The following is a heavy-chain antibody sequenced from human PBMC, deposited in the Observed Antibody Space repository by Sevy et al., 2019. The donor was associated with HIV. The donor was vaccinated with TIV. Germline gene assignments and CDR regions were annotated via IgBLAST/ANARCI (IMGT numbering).Heavy chain of an antibody. CDR3: ARPYSSGWYADNWFDP. CDR1: GGSISSSSYY. D-gene: IGHD6-19*01. V-gene: IGHV4-39*01. Sequence: SETLSLTCTVSGGSISSSSYYWGWIRQPPGKGLEWIGSIYYSGSTYYNPSLKSRVTISVATSKNQFSLKLSSVTAADTAVYYCARPYSSGWYADNWFDPWGQGTLVTVSS. J-gene: IGHJ5*02. CDR2: IYYSGST.